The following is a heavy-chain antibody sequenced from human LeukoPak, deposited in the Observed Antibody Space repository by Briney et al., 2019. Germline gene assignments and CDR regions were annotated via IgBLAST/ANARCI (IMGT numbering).Heavy chain of an antibody. V-gene: IGHV3-48*04. D-gene: IGHD2-15*01. CDR3: ARVWVVGAFDI. Sequence: GGSLRLSCAASGFTFSSYAMSWVRQAPGKGLEWVSSISRSATTIYYADSVKGRFTISRDNAKNSLYLQMNSLRAEDTAVYYCARVWVVGAFDIWGQGTMVTVSS. J-gene: IGHJ3*02. CDR1: GFTFSSYA. CDR2: ISRSATTI.